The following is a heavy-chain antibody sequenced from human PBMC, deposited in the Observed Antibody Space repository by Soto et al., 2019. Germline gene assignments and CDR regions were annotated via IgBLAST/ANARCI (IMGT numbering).Heavy chain of an antibody. V-gene: IGHV1-2*02. CDR2: INPNGGGT. CDR3: ARVHPRIMVTTPLDY. Sequence: GASVKVSCKASGYTFTAYYMHWVRQAPGQGLEWMGWINPNGGGTNYAQSFQGRVTMTRDTSISTAYMELSSLRSDDTAVYYCARVHPRIMVTTPLDYWGQGALVTVSS. CDR1: GYTFTAYY. D-gene: IGHD4-17*01. J-gene: IGHJ4*02.